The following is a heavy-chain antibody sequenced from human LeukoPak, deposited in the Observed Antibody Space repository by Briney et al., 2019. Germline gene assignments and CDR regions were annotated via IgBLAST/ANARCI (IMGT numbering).Heavy chain of an antibody. CDR3: ARDYDSSGYPFDY. Sequence: GGSLRLSCAASGFTFSSYSMNWVRQAPGKGLEWVSSISSSSSYIYYADSVKGRFTISRDNAKNSLYLQMNSLRAEDTAVYYCARDYDSSGYPFDYWGQRTLVTVSS. CDR2: ISSSSSYI. D-gene: IGHD3-22*01. V-gene: IGHV3-21*01. CDR1: GFTFSSYS. J-gene: IGHJ4*02.